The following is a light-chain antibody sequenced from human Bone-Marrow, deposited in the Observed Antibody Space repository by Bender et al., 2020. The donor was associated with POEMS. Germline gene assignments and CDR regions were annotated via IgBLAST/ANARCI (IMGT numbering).Light chain of an antibody. Sequence: QSALTQPASVSGSPGQSITISCTGTSDDVGGYIYVSWYQQHPGKAPKLMIYDVSDRPSGVYNRFSGSKSGNTASLTISGLKPEDEADYYCCSFTSSSSYVFGTGTKVTVL. CDR3: CSFTSSSSYV. CDR2: DVS. CDR1: SDDVGGYIY. J-gene: IGLJ1*01. V-gene: IGLV2-14*03.